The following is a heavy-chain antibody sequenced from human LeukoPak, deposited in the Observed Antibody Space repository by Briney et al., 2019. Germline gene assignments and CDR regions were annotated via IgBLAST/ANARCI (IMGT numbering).Heavy chain of an antibody. D-gene: IGHD6-13*01. CDR1: GGSISTYY. J-gene: IGHJ4*02. CDR3: ARGYSSSWYYFDY. CDR2: IYYSGST. Sequence: PSETLSLTCTVSGGSISTYYWTWIRQPPGKGLEWIGYIYYSGSTNYNPSLKSRVTISVDTSKNQFSLKLSSVTAADTAVYYCARGYSSSWYYFDYWGQGTLVTVSS. V-gene: IGHV4-59*01.